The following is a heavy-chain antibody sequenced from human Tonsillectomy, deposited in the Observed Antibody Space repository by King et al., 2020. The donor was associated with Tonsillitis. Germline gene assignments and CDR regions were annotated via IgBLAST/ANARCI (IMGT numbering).Heavy chain of an antibody. CDR3: ARSVYCTSTSCASDY. Sequence: VQLVESGAEVKKPGESLKISCTGSGYSFTTYWIGWVRQMPGKGLEWMGIIYPGDSDTRYSPSFQGQVTITADKSISTAYLQWSSLKAPDTAMYYCARSVYCTSTSCASDYWGQGTLVTVSS. CDR1: GYSFTTYW. D-gene: IGHD2-2*01. V-gene: IGHV5-51*03. CDR2: IYPGDSDT. J-gene: IGHJ4*02.